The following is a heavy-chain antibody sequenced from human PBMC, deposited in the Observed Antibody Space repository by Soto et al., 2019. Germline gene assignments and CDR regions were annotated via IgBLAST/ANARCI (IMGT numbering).Heavy chain of an antibody. CDR2: ISAYNGNT. D-gene: IGHD5-12*01. CDR3: ARWMEMATITPWGYYYGMDV. Sequence: QVQLVQSGAEVKKPGASVKVSCKASGYTFTSYGISWVRQAPGQGLEWMGWISAYNGNTNHAQKLQGRVTMTTDTSTSTAYMEVRSLRSDDTAVYYCARWMEMATITPWGYYYGMDVWGQGTTVTVSS. CDR1: GYTFTSYG. J-gene: IGHJ6*02. V-gene: IGHV1-18*01.